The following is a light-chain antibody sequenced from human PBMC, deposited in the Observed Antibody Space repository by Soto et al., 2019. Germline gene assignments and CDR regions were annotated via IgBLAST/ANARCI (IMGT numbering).Light chain of an antibody. Sequence: EIVLTQSPGTLSLSPGERATLSCRASQSVSSSYLAWYQQKPGQAPRLLIYGASSMDTSIPDRFSGSGSGTDFTLTISRLEPEDFAVYYCQQYGSSSTLGQGTRLEIK. J-gene: IGKJ5*01. CDR2: GAS. V-gene: IGKV3-20*01. CDR1: QSVSSSY. CDR3: QQYGSSST.